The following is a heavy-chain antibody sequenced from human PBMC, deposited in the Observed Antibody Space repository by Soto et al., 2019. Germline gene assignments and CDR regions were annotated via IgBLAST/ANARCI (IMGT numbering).Heavy chain of an antibody. D-gene: IGHD3-22*01. CDR2: IKSKTDGGTT. CDR3: TTDSYYYDPADL. V-gene: IGHV3-15*07. Sequence: EVQLVESGGGLVKPGGSLRLSCAASGFTFSNAWMNWVRQAPGKGLEWVGRIKSKTDGGTTDYAAPVKGRFTISRDYSKNTLYLQMNSLKTQDTAVYYCTTDSYYYDPADLWGQGTMVTVSS. J-gene: IGHJ3*01. CDR1: GFTFSNAW.